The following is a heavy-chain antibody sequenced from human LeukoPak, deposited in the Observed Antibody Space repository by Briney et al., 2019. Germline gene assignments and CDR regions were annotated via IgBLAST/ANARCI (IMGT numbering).Heavy chain of an antibody. J-gene: IGHJ4*02. D-gene: IGHD4-11*01. CDR1: GGSFSGYY. CDR3: ARGDDYSNY. CDR2: IYYSGST. V-gene: IGHV4-59*01. Sequence: KPSETLSLTCAVYGGSFSGYYWSWIRQPPGKGLEWIGYIYYSGSTNYNPSLKSRVTISVDTSKNQFSLKLSSVTAADTAVYYCARGDDYSNYWGQGTLVTVSS.